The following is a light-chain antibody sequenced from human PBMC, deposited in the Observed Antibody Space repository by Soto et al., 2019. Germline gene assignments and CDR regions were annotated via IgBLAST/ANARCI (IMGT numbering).Light chain of an antibody. V-gene: IGLV2-11*01. CDR2: DVS. J-gene: IGLJ3*02. CDR1: SSDVGGYNY. Sequence: QSVLTQPRSVSGSPGQSVTISCTGSSSDVGGYNYVSWYQQYPGKAPKLIIYDVSKRPSGVPDRFSGSKSGNTASLTISGLQAEAEADYYCCSYAGTYTLWVFGGGTKVTVL. CDR3: CSYAGTYTLWV.